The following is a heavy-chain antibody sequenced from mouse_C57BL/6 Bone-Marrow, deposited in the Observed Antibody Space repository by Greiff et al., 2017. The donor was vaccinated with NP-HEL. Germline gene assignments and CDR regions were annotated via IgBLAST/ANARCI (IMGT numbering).Heavy chain of an antibody. CDR1: GYTFTSYW. J-gene: IGHJ2*01. CDR3: AREHYGSSDY. V-gene: IGHV1-64*01. Sequence: VQLQQPGAELVKPGASVKLSCKASGYTFTSYWMHWVKQRPGQGLGWMGMINPKRGSTNYNEKFKSKATLTVDKSSSTAYMQLSSLTSEDSAVYYCAREHYGSSDYWGQGTTLTVSS. D-gene: IGHD1-1*01. CDR2: INPKRGST.